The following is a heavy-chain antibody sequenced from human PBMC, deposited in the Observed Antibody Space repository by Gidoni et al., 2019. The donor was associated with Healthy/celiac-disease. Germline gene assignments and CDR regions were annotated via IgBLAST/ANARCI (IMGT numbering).Heavy chain of an antibody. CDR1: SGSISSPNFY. V-gene: IGHV4-61*02. Sequence: QVQLQESGPGLVKPSQTLSLTCSVSSGSISSPNFYWTWIRQPAGKGLEWIGRIYTSGSTFYNPSLQSRVTISLDTSRNDFSLKLNSVTAADTAVYYCARQTIFGVAGGGYWFDPWGQGILVTVSS. CDR3: ARQTIFGVAGGGYWFDP. D-gene: IGHD3-3*01. CDR2: IYTSGST. J-gene: IGHJ5*02.